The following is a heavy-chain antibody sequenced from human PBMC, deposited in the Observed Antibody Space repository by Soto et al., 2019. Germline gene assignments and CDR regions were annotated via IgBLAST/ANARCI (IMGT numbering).Heavy chain of an antibody. Sequence: SETLSLTCAVSGGSINSGNWWSWVRQPPGKGMEWIGEIYQSGSTNYNPSLKSRVIISVDKSKNQFSLKLTSMTAADTAVNNRGGFYYASGNYKGTLYYWGRGTLVTVSS. CDR2: IYQSGST. CDR1: GGSINSGNW. D-gene: IGHD3-10*01. J-gene: IGHJ4*02. V-gene: IGHV4-4*02. CDR3: GGFYYASGNYKGTLYY.